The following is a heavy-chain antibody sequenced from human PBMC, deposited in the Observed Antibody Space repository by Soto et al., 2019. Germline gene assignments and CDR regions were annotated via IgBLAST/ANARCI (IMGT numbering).Heavy chain of an antibody. J-gene: IGHJ6*02. CDR1: AFTFSDSY. CDR2: ISSSGTTI. V-gene: IGHV3-11*01. Sequence: GGSLRLSCAASAFTFSDSYMSWIRQAPGKGLEWVSYISSSGTTIYYADSVKGRFTISRDNAKNSLYLQMDSLRAEDTAVYYCVRFINCVSSTCYYYGMDIWGQGTTVTVSS. D-gene: IGHD2-2*01. CDR3: VRFINCVSSTCYYYGMDI.